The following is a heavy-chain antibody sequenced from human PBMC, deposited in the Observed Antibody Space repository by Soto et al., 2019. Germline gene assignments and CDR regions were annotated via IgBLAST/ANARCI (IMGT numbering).Heavy chain of an antibody. D-gene: IGHD2-2*01. CDR1: GGTFSSYT. V-gene: IGHV1-69*02. J-gene: IGHJ2*01. CDR3: ARGLNCSSTRCYYWYFDL. CDR2: IIPILGIA. Sequence: QVQLVQSGAEVKKPGSSVKVSCKASGGTFSSYTISWVRQAPGQGLEWMGRIIPILGIANYAQKFQGRVTITADKSTSTAYMELSSLRSEDTAVYYCARGLNCSSTRCYYWYFDLWGRGTLVTASS.